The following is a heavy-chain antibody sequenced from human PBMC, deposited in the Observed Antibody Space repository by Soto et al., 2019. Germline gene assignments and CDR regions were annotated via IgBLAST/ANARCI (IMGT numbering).Heavy chain of an antibody. J-gene: IGHJ4*02. CDR3: ARAPIDY. CDR1: GFTFSIYG. V-gene: IGHV3-21*01. CDR2: ISSTSSSI. Sequence: GGSLRLSCVASGFTFSIYGMNWVRQVPGKGLEWLSFISSTSSSINYADSMKGRFTVSRDNAKNSLYLQMNNLRAEDTAVYYCARAPIDYWGRGTLVTVSS.